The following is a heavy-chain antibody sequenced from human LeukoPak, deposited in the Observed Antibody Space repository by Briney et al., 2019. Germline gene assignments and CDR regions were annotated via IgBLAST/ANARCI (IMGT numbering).Heavy chain of an antibody. J-gene: IGHJ5*02. CDR2: IYISGST. Sequence: GGSLRLSCAASGFTFSSYAMSWVRQAPGKGLEWVSVIYISGSTYYADSVKGRFTISRDNSKNTLYLQLNSLRAEDTAVYYCARGQGSWGQGTLVTVSS. V-gene: IGHV3-66*01. CDR3: ARGQGS. CDR1: GFTFSSYA.